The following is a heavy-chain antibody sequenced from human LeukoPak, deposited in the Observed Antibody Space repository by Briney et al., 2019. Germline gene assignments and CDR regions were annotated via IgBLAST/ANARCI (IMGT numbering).Heavy chain of an antibody. CDR3: AGVTYCSSTSCYRDAFDI. CDR2: TYYRSKWYN. J-gene: IGHJ3*02. CDR1: GDSVSSNSAA. D-gene: IGHD2-2*02. Sequence: SQTLSLTCAISGDSVSSNSAAWNWIRHSPSRGLEWLGRTYYRSKWYNDYALSVKSRITINPDTSKNQLSLQLNSVTPEDTAVYYCAGVTYCSSTSCYRDAFDIWGQRTMVTVSS. V-gene: IGHV6-1*01.